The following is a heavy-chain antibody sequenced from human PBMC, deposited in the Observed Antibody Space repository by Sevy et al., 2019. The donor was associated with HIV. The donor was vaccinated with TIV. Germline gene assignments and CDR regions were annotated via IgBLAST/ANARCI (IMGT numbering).Heavy chain of an antibody. D-gene: IGHD2-2*01. CDR2: IYYSGST. CDR1: GGPISSGGYY. J-gene: IGHJ6*02. V-gene: IGHV4-31*03. CDR3: ARDVGCSSVTCFVGYYYYGTDV. Sequence: SETLSLTCTVSGGPISSGGYYWSWIRQYPGKGLEWIGHIYYSGSTYYNPSLRSRVTISLDTSKNQFSLRLRSVTAADTAVDYCARDVGCSSVTCFVGYYYYGTDVWGQGTTVTVSS.